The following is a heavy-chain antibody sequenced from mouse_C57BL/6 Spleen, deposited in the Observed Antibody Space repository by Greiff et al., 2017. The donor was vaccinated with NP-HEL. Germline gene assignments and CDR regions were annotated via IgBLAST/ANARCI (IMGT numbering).Heavy chain of an antibody. CDR1: GFTFSSYT. D-gene: IGHD1-1*01. V-gene: IGHV5-9*01. Sequence: EVQLVESGGGLVKPGGSLKLSCAASGFTFSSYTMSWVRQTPEKRLEWVATISGGGGNTYYPDSVKGRFTISRDNAKNTLYLQMSSLRSEDTALYYWARQGSSWVAYWGQGTLGTVSA. CDR2: ISGGGGNT. CDR3: ARQGSSWVAY. J-gene: IGHJ3*01.